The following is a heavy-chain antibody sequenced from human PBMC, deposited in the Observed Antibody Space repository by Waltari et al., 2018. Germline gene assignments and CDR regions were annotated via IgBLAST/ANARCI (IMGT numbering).Heavy chain of an antibody. Sequence: EVQLVESGGGLVQPGGSLRLSCAASGFLFSSYEMNWVRQAPGKGLEWVSYLSSSGSTIYYADSVKGRFNISRDNAKNSLYLQMNSLRAEDTAVYYCAREGSLDAFDIWGQGTMVTVSS. CDR3: AREGSLDAFDI. D-gene: IGHD3-10*01. CDR2: LSSSGSTI. CDR1: GFLFSSYE. J-gene: IGHJ3*02. V-gene: IGHV3-48*03.